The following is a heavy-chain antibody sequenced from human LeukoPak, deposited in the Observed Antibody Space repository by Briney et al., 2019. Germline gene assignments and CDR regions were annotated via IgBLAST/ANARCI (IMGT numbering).Heavy chain of an antibody. CDR3: ARAPFFDY. CDR2: IYYSGST. CDR1: GGSISSSSYY. Sequence: SETLSLTCTVSGGSISSSSYYWGWIRQPPGKGLEWIGYIYYSGSTNYNPSLKSRVTISVDTSKNQFSLKLSSVTAADTAVYYCARAPFFDYWGQGTLVTVSS. V-gene: IGHV4-61*05. J-gene: IGHJ4*02.